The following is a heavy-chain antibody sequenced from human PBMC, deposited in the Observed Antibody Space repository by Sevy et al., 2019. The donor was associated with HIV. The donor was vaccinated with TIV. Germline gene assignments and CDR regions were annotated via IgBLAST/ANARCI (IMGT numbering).Heavy chain of an antibody. D-gene: IGHD1-26*01. CDR3: ARGGATRTDRFDY. V-gene: IGHV3-11*01. CDR2: ISSIGSTI. J-gene: IGHJ4*02. CDR1: GFTFSDYY. Sequence: GESLKISCAASGFTFSDYYMSWIRQAPGKGLEWVSYISSIGSTIYYADSVKGRFTISRDNAKNSLYLQMNSLRAEDTAVYYCARGGATRTDRFDYWGQGTLVTVSS.